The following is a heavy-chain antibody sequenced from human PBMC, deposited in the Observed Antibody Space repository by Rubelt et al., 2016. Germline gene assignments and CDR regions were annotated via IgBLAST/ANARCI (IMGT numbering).Heavy chain of an antibody. Sequence: QVQLVQSGAEVKKPGASVKVSCKASGYTFTSYAMHWVRQAPGQRLEWMGWINAGNGNTKYSQKFQGRGTITRETAASTAYMERSSLRSEDTAVYYCARMRGPYSSSGGEFDPWGQGTLVTVSS. CDR1: GYTFTSYA. CDR3: ARMRGPYSSSGGEFDP. D-gene: IGHD6-13*01. J-gene: IGHJ5*02. CDR2: INAGNGNT. V-gene: IGHV1-3*01.